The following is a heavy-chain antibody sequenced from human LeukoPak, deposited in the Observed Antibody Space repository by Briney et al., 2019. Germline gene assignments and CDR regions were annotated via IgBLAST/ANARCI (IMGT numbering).Heavy chain of an antibody. CDR3: ATVFSPVVVMGLAFDN. D-gene: IGHD3-22*01. V-gene: IGHV3-30-3*01. J-gene: IGHJ3*02. CDR1: GFTFSSYA. Sequence: SGRSLRLSCAASGFTFSSYAMQGVGQAPGRGGGWVAVIGYDGSNKYYADSVKGRITISRDNSNNTLYLQMNSLRAENTAVYYCATVFSPVVVMGLAFDNWGQGTMVTVSS. CDR2: IGYDGSNK.